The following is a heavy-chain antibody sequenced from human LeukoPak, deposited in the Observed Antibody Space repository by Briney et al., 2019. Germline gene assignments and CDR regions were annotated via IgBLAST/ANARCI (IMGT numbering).Heavy chain of an antibody. CDR1: GFTFSRYA. J-gene: IGHJ4*02. CDR3: ARGKGGPFKY. D-gene: IGHD2-15*01. Sequence: GGSLRLSCAASGFTFSRYAMHWVRRAPGKGLEWVAAMSFDGSYEYYADSVKGRFTISRDNSKNTVSLQMNSLRAEDTAVYYCARGKGGPFKYWGQGTLVTVSS. CDR2: MSFDGSYE. V-gene: IGHV3-30*01.